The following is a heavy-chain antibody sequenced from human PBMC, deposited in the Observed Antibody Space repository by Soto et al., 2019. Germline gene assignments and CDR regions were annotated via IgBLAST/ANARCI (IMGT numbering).Heavy chain of an antibody. D-gene: IGHD4-17*01. CDR2: ISWNSSSI. Sequence: VQLVESGGGLVQPGRSLRLSCAASGFTFDAYAMHWVRQAPGKGLEWVAGISWNSSSIGYADSVKGRFTITRDNAKSSLNPQINRLRAEDTALYYCAEECDYGGYSGDYFDYWGQGTLVTVSS. CDR1: GFTFDAYA. J-gene: IGHJ4*02. CDR3: AEECDYGGYSGDYFDY. V-gene: IGHV3-9*01.